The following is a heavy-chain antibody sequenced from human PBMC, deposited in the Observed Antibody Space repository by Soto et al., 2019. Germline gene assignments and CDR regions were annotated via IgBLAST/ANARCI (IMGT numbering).Heavy chain of an antibody. Sequence: SVKVSCKASGYTFTSYDINWVRQATGQGLEWMGGIIPIFGTADYAQKFQGRVTIIADESTSTAYMELGSLRSEDTAVYYCARGGGLRWVRNAFDIWGQGTMVTV. CDR2: IIPIFGTA. D-gene: IGHD4-17*01. CDR3: ARGGGLRWVRNAFDI. V-gene: IGHV1-69*13. CDR1: GYTFTSYD. J-gene: IGHJ3*02.